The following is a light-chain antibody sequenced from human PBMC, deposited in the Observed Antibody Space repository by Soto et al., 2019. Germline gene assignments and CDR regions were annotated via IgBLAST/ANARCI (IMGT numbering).Light chain of an antibody. V-gene: IGLV2-11*01. CDR3: SPYAGGYPVF. CDR1: SSDVGHYNF. CDR2: DVN. J-gene: IGLJ2*01. Sequence: QSALTQPRSVSGSPGQSVTISCTGISSDVGHYNFVSWYQKYPGKAPKLVLYDVNKRPSGVPGRFSGSKSGNTASLTVSGLQSDDGADYYCSPYAGGYPVFFGGGPKLTAL.